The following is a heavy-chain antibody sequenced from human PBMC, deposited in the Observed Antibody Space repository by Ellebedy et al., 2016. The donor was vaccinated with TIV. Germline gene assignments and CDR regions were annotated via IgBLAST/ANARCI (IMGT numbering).Heavy chain of an antibody. J-gene: IGHJ2*01. D-gene: IGHD3-10*01. CDR3: ARDMGGRGDRFDWYFNL. CDR2: IYHTGST. V-gene: IGHV4-39*06. CDR1: GGSINNSDHY. Sequence: LRLSXTVSGGSINNSDHYWGWIRQSPGEGLDWIGTIYHTGSTYYNPSLRSRVTISIDTSKNQFPLELRSVTAPDTAVYYCARDMGGRGDRFDWYFNLWGRGTLVTVSS.